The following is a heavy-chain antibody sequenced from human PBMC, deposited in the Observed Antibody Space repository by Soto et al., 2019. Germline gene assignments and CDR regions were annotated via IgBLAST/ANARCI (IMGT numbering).Heavy chain of an antibody. D-gene: IGHD2-2*01. V-gene: IGHV4-39*01. CDR3: TCCCEAGGEIVVVRPLSFDF. CDR2: IFHTGGT. CDR1: CGSISSVSRY. Sequence: SETLSPTCSVSCGSISSVSRYWGRTRHTHGKGLELIQTIFHTGGTYYNLSLKTLVTLHIDPPQHPFSPELRSVIAADAAVYYCTCCCEAGGEIVVVRPLSFDFWGQGSLVTVSS. J-gene: IGHJ4*02.